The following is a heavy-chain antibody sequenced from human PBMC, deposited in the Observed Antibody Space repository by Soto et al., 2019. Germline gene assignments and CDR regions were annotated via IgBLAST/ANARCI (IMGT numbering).Heavy chain of an antibody. CDR3: AKGHSTTEYYYYYYYMDV. CDR2: MSGTGGRT. CDR1: GFTFSSYA. V-gene: IGHV3-23*01. D-gene: IGHD2-2*01. Sequence: GGSLRLSCAASGFTFSSYAMSWVRQASGKGLEWVSTMSGTGGRTHNADSVKGRFTISRDNSKNTLYLQMDSLRAEDTAVYYCAKGHSTTEYYYYYYYMDVWGKGTTVTVSS. J-gene: IGHJ6*03.